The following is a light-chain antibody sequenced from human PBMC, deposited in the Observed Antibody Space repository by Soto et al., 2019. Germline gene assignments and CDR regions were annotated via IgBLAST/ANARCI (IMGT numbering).Light chain of an antibody. CDR1: QTISSY. J-gene: IGKJ1*01. Sequence: DIQMTQSPASLSASVGDRVTITCRASQTISSYLNWYQKKPGKAPTLLIYAASTLQSGVPSRFSGSRSGTDFTLTISSLQPEDFASYYCQQSSRTPWTFGQWTKVEIK. V-gene: IGKV1-39*01. CDR2: AAS. CDR3: QQSSRTPWT.